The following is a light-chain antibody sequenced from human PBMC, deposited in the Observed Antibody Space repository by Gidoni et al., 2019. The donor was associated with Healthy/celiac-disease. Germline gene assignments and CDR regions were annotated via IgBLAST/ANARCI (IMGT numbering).Light chain of an antibody. CDR1: QSVSSSY. V-gene: IGKV3-20*01. Sequence: EIVLTQSPGTLSLSPGERATLSCRASQSVSSSYLAWYHQKPGQAPRLLIYGASSRATGLPDRCSGSGSGTDFTLTISRLEPEDVAVYYCQQYGSSSMYTFGQGTKLEIK. CDR3: QQYGSSSMYT. J-gene: IGKJ2*01. CDR2: GAS.